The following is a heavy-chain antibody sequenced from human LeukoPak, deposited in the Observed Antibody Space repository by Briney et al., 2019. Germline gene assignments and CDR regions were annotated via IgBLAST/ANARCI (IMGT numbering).Heavy chain of an antibody. CDR1: GFTFSSYS. J-gene: IGHJ6*01. Sequence: GGSLRLSCAASGFTFSSYSMNWVRQAPGKGLEWVSFISSSSSTIYYADSVKGRFTISRVNAKNSLYLQMNSLRAEDTAVYYCARDGAYDFGTDYYYYYYGMDVWGQGATVTVSS. CDR2: ISSSSSTI. CDR3: ARDGAYDFGTDYYYYYYGMDV. D-gene: IGHD3-3*01. V-gene: IGHV3-48*01.